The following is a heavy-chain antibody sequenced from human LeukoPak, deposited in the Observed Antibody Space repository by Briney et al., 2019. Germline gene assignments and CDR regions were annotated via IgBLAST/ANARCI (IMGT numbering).Heavy chain of an antibody. CDR2: IIPIFGTA. CDR3: AREGSYGSTGNYYYYMDV. V-gene: IGHV1-69*05. D-gene: IGHD5-18*01. CDR1: GYTFTSYD. J-gene: IGHJ6*03. Sequence: SVKVSCKASGYTFTSYDFNWVRQATGQGLEWMGGIIPIFGTANYAQKFQGRVTITTDESTSTAYMELSSLRSEDTAVYYCAREGSYGSTGNYYYYMDVWGKGTTVTVSS.